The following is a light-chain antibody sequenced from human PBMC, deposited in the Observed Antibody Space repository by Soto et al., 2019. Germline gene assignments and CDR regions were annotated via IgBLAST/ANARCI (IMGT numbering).Light chain of an antibody. Sequence: QSVLTQPPSVSGAPGQRVTISCTGSSSNIGAGYDVHWYQQLPGTAPKLLIYGNSNRPSGVPDRFSGSKSGTSASLAITGLQAEDEAEYYCQSYDSSLSGSVFVGGTKLTVL. CDR2: GNS. CDR3: QSYDSSLSGSV. V-gene: IGLV1-40*01. CDR1: SSNIGAGYD. J-gene: IGLJ2*01.